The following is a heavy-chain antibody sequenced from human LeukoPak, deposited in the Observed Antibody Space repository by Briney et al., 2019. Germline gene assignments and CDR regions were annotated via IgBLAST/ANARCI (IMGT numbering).Heavy chain of an antibody. Sequence: GASVKVSCKASGYTFTGYYMHWVRQAPGHGLEWMGWINPNSGGTNYAQKFQGRVTMTRGTSISTAYMELSRLRSDDTAVYYCARDLYCSGGSCYPRWGQGTLVTVSS. V-gene: IGHV1-2*02. CDR1: GYTFTGYY. CDR3: ARDLYCSGGSCYPR. J-gene: IGHJ4*02. CDR2: INPNSGGT. D-gene: IGHD2-15*01.